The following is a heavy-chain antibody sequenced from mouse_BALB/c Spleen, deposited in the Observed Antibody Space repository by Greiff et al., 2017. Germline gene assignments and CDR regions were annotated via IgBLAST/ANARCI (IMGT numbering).Heavy chain of an antibody. D-gene: IGHD4-1*01. CDR1: GFTFSSYG. J-gene: IGHJ2*01. CDR2: INSNGGST. CDR3: ARDRGNWDVRDYFDY. V-gene: IGHV5-6-3*01. Sequence: DVKLQESGGGLVQPGGSLKLSCAASGFTFSSYGMSWVRQTPDKRLELVATINSNGGSTYYPDSVKGRFTISRDNAKNTLYLQMSSLKSEDTAMYYCARDRGNWDVRDYFDYWGQGTTLTVSS.